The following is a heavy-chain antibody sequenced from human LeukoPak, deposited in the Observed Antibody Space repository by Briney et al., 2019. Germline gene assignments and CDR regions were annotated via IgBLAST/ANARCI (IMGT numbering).Heavy chain of an antibody. CDR2: ISSSGSTI. D-gene: IGHD6-19*01. CDR1: GFTFSSYE. Sequence: GGSLRLPCAASGFTFSSYEMNWVRQAPGKGLEWVSYISSSGSTIYYADSVKGRFTISRDNAKNSLYLQMNSLRAEDTAVYYCARDRGSGWYGGYFDYWGQGTLVTVSS. CDR3: ARDRGSGWYGGYFDY. J-gene: IGHJ4*02. V-gene: IGHV3-48*03.